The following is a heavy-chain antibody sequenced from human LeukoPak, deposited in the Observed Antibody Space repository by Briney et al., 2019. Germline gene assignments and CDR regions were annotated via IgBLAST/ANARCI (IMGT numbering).Heavy chain of an antibody. V-gene: IGHV1-69*05. CDR1: GGTFSSYA. CDR2: IIPIFGTA. Sequence: SVKVSCKASGGTFSSYAISWVRQAPGQGLEWMGGIIPIFGTANYAQKFQGRVAITTDESTSTAYMELSSLRSEDTAVYYCAISGSYEYYYYYMDVRGKGTTVTVSS. D-gene: IGHD1-26*01. J-gene: IGHJ6*03. CDR3: AISGSYEYYYYYMDV.